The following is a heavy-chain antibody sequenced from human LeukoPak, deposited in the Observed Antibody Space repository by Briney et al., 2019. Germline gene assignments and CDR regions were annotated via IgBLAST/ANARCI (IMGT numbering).Heavy chain of an antibody. Sequence: SETLSLTCTVSGGSISSGDYYWSWIRQPPGKGLEWIGYIYYSGSTYYNPSLKSRVTISVDTSKNQFSLKLSSVTAADTAVYYCAREIVSADYHWFDPWGQGTLVTVSS. J-gene: IGHJ5*02. CDR3: AREIVSADYHWFDP. D-gene: IGHD4-11*01. CDR1: GGSISSGDYY. V-gene: IGHV4-30-4*01. CDR2: IYYSGST.